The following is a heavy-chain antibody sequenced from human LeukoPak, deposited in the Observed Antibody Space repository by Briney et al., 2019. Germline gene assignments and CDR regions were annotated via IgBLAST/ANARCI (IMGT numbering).Heavy chain of an antibody. CDR2: ISGSGGTT. CDR1: GFTFSIYA. J-gene: IGHJ4*02. V-gene: IGHV3-23*01. D-gene: IGHD3-22*01. CDR3: AESQEDDSSGYYYSNFDY. Sequence: GGSLRLSCAASGFTFSIYAMSWVRQAPGKGLEWVSAISGSGGTTYYAHSVKDRFTISRDNSKNTLFLQMNSLRAEDTAVYYCAESQEDDSSGYYYSNFDYWGQGTLVTVSS.